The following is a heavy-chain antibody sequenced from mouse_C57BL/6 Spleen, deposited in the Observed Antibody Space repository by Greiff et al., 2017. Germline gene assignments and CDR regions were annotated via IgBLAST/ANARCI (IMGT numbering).Heavy chain of an antibody. CDR1: GYSFTGYY. CDR2: INPSTGGT. Sequence: EVQLQQSGPELVKPGASVKISCKASGYSFTGYYMNWVKQSPEKSLEWIGEINPSTGGTTYNQKFKAKATLTVDKSSSTAYMQLKSLTSEDSAVYYCVLTGTGPSGAMDYWGQGTSVTVSS. V-gene: IGHV1-42*01. J-gene: IGHJ4*01. CDR3: VLTGTGPSGAMDY. D-gene: IGHD4-1*01.